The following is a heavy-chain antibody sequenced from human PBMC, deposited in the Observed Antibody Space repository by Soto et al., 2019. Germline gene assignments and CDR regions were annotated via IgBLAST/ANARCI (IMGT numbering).Heavy chain of an antibody. CDR1: GFPFRSYG. CDR2: IWNDGSNE. Sequence: QVQLVESGGGVVRPGGSLRLSCEGSGFPFRSYGIHWVRQAPGKGLEWLAIIWNDGSNEYYADSVKGRFTISRDNSKNTVYLQVTNLRAEDTAVYFCARDQTDSGGYSDSWGQVTLVTVSS. V-gene: IGHV3-33*01. D-gene: IGHD2-15*01. J-gene: IGHJ4*02. CDR3: ARDQTDSGGYSDS.